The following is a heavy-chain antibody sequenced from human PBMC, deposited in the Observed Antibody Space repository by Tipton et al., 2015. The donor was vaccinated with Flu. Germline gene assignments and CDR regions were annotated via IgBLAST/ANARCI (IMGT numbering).Heavy chain of an antibody. D-gene: IGHD3-10*01. V-gene: IGHV4-61*02. Sequence: LRLSCTVSGVSISSGNYYWSWIRQPAGKGLEWIGRFYTSGSTNYNPSFKSRVTFSLDTSKNQFTLRLSSVTAADTAVYYCARDRRKGSGSFYQPAYYFDYWGQGALVTVSS. CDR2: FYTSGST. CDR1: GVSISSGNYY. J-gene: IGHJ4*02. CDR3: ARDRRKGSGSFYQPAYYFDY.